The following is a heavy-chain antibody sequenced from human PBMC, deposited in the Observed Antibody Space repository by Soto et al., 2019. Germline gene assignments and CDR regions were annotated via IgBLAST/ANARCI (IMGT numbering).Heavy chain of an antibody. J-gene: IGHJ6*02. D-gene: IGHD1-1*01. CDR2: ISYDGSNK. CDR1: GFTFSSYA. Sequence: QVPLVESGGGVVQPGRSLRLSCAASGFTFSSYAMHWVRQAPGKGLEWVAVISYDGSNKYYADSVKGRFTISRDNSKNTLYLQMNSLRAEDTAVYYCARDLGQLEPLYGMDVWGQGTTVTVSS. CDR3: ARDLGQLEPLYGMDV. V-gene: IGHV3-30-3*01.